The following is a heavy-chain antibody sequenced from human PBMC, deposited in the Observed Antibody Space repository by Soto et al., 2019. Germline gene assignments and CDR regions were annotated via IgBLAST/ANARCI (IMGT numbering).Heavy chain of an antibody. J-gene: IGHJ4*02. D-gene: IGHD5-12*01. V-gene: IGHV3-30*18. CDR2: ISYDGSNK. Sequence: GGSLRLSCAASGFTFSSYGMHWVRQAPGKGLEWVAVISYDGSNKYYADSVKGRFTISRDNSKNTLYLQMNSLRAEDTAVYYCAKSSGGSFFDYWGQGTLVTVSS. CDR3: AKSSGGSFFDY. CDR1: GFTFSSYG.